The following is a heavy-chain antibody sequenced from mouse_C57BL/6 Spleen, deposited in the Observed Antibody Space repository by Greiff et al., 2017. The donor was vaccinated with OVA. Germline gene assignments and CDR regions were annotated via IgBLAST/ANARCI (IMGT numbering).Heavy chain of an antibody. J-gene: IGHJ2*01. CDR1: GYSITSGYY. Sequence: VQLKESGPGLVKPSQSLSLTCSVTGYSITSGYYWNWIRQFPGNKLEWMGYISYDGSNNYNPSLKNRISITRDTSKNQVFLKLNSVTTEDTATYYCAREVLLDYWGQGTTLTVSS. CDR3: AREVLLDY. CDR2: ISYDGSN. V-gene: IGHV3-6*01.